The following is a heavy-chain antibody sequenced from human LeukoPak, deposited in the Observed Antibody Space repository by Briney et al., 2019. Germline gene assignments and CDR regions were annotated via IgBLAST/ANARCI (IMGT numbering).Heavy chain of an antibody. CDR3: VRDRELNY. CDR2: IYNSGST. D-gene: IGHD1-7*01. J-gene: IGHJ4*02. V-gene: IGHV4-59*01. CDR1: GVSISIYY. Sequence: SETLSLTCTVSGVSISIYYWSWIRQPPGKGLEWIGYIYNSGSTNYNPSLKSRATISADTSKNQFSLKLSSVTAADTAVYYCVRDRELNYWGQGTLVTVSS.